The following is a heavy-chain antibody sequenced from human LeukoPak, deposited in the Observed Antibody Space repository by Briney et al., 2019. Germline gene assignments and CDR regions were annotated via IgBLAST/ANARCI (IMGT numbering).Heavy chain of an antibody. J-gene: IGHJ3*02. D-gene: IGHD5-12*01. CDR2: INHSVST. CDR1: GGSFSGYS. Sequence: SETLSLTCGVYGGSFSGYSWSWIRQPPGKGLEWIGEINHSVSTNYNPSLKSRVTISIDTSTNQFFLKLSSVTAADTAVYYCAKVLSPEVATIRPDAFDIWGQGTMVTVSS. CDR3: AKVLSPEVATIRPDAFDI. V-gene: IGHV4-34*01.